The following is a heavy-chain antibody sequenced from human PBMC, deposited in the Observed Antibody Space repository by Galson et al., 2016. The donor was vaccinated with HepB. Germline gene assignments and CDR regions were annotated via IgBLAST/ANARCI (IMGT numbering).Heavy chain of an antibody. J-gene: IGHJ3*02. CDR3: ARRLVGAYGNAFDI. Sequence: SVKVSCKASGYTFTAYAIHWVRQAPGQRLEWIAWISTTKGDTNYSQKLQGRVTLTRDTSATTDSLQLSSLRSEDTAVYYCARRLVGAYGNAFDIWGLGAQVTVSS. CDR1: GYTFTAYA. D-gene: IGHD2-8*02. V-gene: IGHV1-3*04. CDR2: ISTTKGDT.